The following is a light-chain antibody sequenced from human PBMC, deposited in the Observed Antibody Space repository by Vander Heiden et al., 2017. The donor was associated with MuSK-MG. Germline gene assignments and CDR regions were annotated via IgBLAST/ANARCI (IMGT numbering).Light chain of an antibody. CDR1: QSISSW. V-gene: IGKV1-5*03. J-gene: IGKJ2*01. Sequence: IQFTQSPSTLSASVGDRVTITCRASQSISSWLAWYQQKPGKAPKLLIYKASSLESGVPSRFSGSGSGTEFTLTISSLQPDDFATYYCQQDNSYPVTFGQGTKLEIK. CDR3: QQDNSYPVT. CDR2: KAS.